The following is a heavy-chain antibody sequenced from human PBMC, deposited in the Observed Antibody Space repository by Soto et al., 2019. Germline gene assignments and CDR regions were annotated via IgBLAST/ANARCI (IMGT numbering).Heavy chain of an antibody. D-gene: IGHD3-3*01. J-gene: IGHJ6*04. CDR1: GYTFTSYY. V-gene: IGHV1-46*03. CDR2: INPSGGST. CDR3: ARGGVVLRFLEWLPRWYYYHTDV. Sequence: ASVKVSCKASGYTFTSYYMHWVRQAPGQGLEWMGIINPSGGSTSYAQKFQGRVTMTRDTSTSTVYMELSSLRSEDTAVYYCARGGVVLRFLEWLPRWYYYHTDVCGKGIMVTDSS.